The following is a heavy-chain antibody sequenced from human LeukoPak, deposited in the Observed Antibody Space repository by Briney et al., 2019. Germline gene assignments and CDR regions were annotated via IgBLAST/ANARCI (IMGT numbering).Heavy chain of an antibody. D-gene: IGHD3-10*01. J-gene: IGHJ4*02. CDR1: GFTVSSTY. CDR2: IYSGGNT. V-gene: IGHV3-66*04. Sequence: GGSLRLSCAASGFTVSSTYMTWVRQAPGKGLEWVSVIYSGGNTYYADSVKGRFTISRDNSKNTLYLQMNSLRADDTAVYYCAGQYFYGSGLDYWGQGTLVTVPS. CDR3: AGQYFYGSGLDY.